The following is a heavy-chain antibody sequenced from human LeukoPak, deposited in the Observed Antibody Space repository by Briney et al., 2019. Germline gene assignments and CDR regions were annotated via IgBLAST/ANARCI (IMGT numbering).Heavy chain of an antibody. CDR3: ARGSARLDY. CDR2: ISPSGST. V-gene: IGHV4-61*02. J-gene: IGHJ4*02. CDR1: GDSISSSDNY. Sequence: SETLSLTCTVSGDSISSSDNYWSWIRQPAGKGLEWIGRISPSGSTIYNPSLKSRVTLSVDTSKNQFSLKLTSVTAADTAIYYCARGSARLDYWGQGTLVTVSS.